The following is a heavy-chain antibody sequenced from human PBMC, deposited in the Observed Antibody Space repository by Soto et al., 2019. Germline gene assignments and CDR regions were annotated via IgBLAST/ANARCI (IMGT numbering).Heavy chain of an antibody. CDR3: AKTVGPTRITIFGVVIHYFDY. V-gene: IGHV3-23*01. J-gene: IGHJ4*02. Sequence: GGSLRLSXAASGFTFSSYAMSWVRQAPGKGLEWVSAISGSGGSTYYADSVKGRFTISRDNSKNTLYLQMNSLRAEDTAVYYCAKTVGPTRITIFGVVIHYFDYWGQGTLVTVSS. CDR1: GFTFSSYA. CDR2: ISGSGGST. D-gene: IGHD3-3*01.